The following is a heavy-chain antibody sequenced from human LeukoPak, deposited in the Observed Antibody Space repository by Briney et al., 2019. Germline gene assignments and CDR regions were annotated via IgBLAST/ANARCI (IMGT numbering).Heavy chain of an antibody. CDR3: AGMYYYPSGSYSKFDY. Sequence: PSETLSLICTVSGDSISSYYWSWIRQPPGKEPEWIGYIYDNGITKYNPSLKSRVTISVDTPKNQFSLRLTSVTAADTAVYHCAGMYYYPSGSYSKFDYWGQGTLVTVSS. CDR2: IYDNGIT. J-gene: IGHJ4*02. D-gene: IGHD3-10*01. CDR1: GDSISSYY. V-gene: IGHV4-59*12.